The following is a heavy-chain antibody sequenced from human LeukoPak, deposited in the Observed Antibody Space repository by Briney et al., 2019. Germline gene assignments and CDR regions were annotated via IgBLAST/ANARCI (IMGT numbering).Heavy chain of an antibody. V-gene: IGHV3-9*03. CDR3: AKDRSSWLEYYFDY. D-gene: IGHD6-13*01. CDR1: GFTFDDYA. CDR2: ISWNSGSI. Sequence: GGSLRLSCAAAGFTFDDYAMHWVRQAPGKGLEWVSGISWNSGSIGYADSVKGRFTISRDNAKNSLYLQMNSLRAEDMALYYCAKDRSSWLEYYFDYWGQGTLVTVSS. J-gene: IGHJ4*02.